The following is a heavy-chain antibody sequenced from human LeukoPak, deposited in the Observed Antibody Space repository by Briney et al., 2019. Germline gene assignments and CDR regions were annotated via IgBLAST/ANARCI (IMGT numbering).Heavy chain of an antibody. Sequence: ASVKVSCKASGYTFTGYYMHWVRQAPGQGLEWMGRINPNSGGTNYAQKFQGRVTMTGDTSISTAYMELSRLRSDDTAVYYCARDLSSTSNWELDYWGQGTLVTVSS. D-gene: IGHD7-27*01. J-gene: IGHJ4*02. V-gene: IGHV1-2*06. CDR2: INPNSGGT. CDR3: ARDLSSTSNWELDY. CDR1: GYTFTGYY.